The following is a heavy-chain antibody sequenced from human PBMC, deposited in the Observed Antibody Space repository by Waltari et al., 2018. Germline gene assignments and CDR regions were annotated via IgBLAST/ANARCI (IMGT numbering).Heavy chain of an antibody. CDR2: IYYSGST. V-gene: IGHV4-59*11. D-gene: IGHD2-15*01. CDR3: ARGVVVVAATHFDY. Sequence: QVQLQESGPGLVKPSETLSLPCTVSGGSISSHYWSWIRQPPGKGLEWIGYIYYSGSTNYNPSLKSRVTISVDTSKNQFSLKLSSVTAADTAVYYCARGVVVVAATHFDYWGQGTLVTVSS. CDR1: GGSISSHY. J-gene: IGHJ4*02.